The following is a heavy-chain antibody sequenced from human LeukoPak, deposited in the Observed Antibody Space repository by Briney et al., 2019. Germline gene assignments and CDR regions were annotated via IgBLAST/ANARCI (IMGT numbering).Heavy chain of an antibody. CDR2: TYYRSKWYN. J-gene: IGHJ5*02. Sequence: SQTLSLTCAISGDSVSSNSAAWNWIRQSPSRGLEWLGRTYYRSKWYNDYAVSVKSRITINPDTSKNQFSLQLNSVTPEDTAVYYCARGYYDSSGYYYSYSWFDPWGQGTLVTVSS. CDR1: GDSVSSNSAA. V-gene: IGHV6-1*01. D-gene: IGHD3-22*01. CDR3: ARGYYDSSGYYYSYSWFDP.